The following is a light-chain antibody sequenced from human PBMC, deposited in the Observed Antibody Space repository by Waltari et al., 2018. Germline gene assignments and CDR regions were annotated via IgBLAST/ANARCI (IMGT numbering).Light chain of an antibody. CDR1: QSVGSY. J-gene: IGKJ4*01. V-gene: IGKV3-11*01. Sequence: EIVLTQSPATLSLSPGERVTLSCRASQSVGSYLAWYQQQPGQAPRLLIHQASTRAAGIPARFSGSGSGTDSTLTISSLEPEDFAVYYCQQRGSWPPAFGGGTKVEIK. CDR3: QQRGSWPPA. CDR2: QAS.